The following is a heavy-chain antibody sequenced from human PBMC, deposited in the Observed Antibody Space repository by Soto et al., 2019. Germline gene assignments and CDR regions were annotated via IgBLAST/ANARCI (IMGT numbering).Heavy chain of an antibody. V-gene: IGHV3-7*01. CDR3: ATEHGYCSGGSCYFDI. J-gene: IGHJ3*02. Sequence: PGGSLRLSCAASGFTFSSYWMIWVRQAPGKGLEWVANIKQDGSEKYYVDSVKGRFTISRDNAKNSLYLQMNSLRAEDTAVYYCATEHGYCSGGSCYFDIWGQGTMVTVSS. CDR2: IKQDGSEK. D-gene: IGHD2-15*01. CDR1: GFTFSSYW.